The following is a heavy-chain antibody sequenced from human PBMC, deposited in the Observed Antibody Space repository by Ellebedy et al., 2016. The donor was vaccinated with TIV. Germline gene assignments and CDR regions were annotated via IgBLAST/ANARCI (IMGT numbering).Heavy chain of an antibody. D-gene: IGHD6-13*01. CDR2: FYSGGNT. J-gene: IGHJ1*01. CDR1: GFTVSSNY. Sequence: PGGSLRLSCAASGFTVSSNYMSWVRQAPGKGLEWVSVFYSGGNTYYADSVKGRFTISRDNSKNTLYLQMNRLRAEDTAVYYCARGGIAEGLYEDWGQGTLVTVSS. CDR3: ARGGIAEGLYED. V-gene: IGHV3-53*01.